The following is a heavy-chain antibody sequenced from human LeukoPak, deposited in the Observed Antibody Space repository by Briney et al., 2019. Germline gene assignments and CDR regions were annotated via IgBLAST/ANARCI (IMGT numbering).Heavy chain of an antibody. CDR1: GFTFSIFA. V-gene: IGHV3-23*01. D-gene: IGHD1-26*01. CDR2: ISGGGGST. J-gene: IGHJ4*02. Sequence: GGSLRLSCAASGFTFSIFAMSWVRQAPGKRLEWVSTISGGGGSTCYADSVRGRLTISRDNSKNTLYLQVNSLRAEDTAVYYCAKDYSGSYYCFDYWGQGTLVTVSS. CDR3: AKDYSGSYYCFDY.